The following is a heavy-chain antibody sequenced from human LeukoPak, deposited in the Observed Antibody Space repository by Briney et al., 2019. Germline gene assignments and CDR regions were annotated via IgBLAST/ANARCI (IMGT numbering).Heavy chain of an antibody. CDR1: GGSISSGDYN. D-gene: IGHD6-13*01. V-gene: IGHV4-30-4*01. Sequence: PSETLSLTCTVSGGSISSGDYNWSWFRQPPGKGLEWIGYIYYSGSTYYNPSLKSRLTISVDTSKNQFSLKLSSVTAADTAVYYCARADSGSTWYYFDSWGQGTLVTVSS. CDR3: ARADSGSTWYYFDS. J-gene: IGHJ4*02. CDR2: IYYSGST.